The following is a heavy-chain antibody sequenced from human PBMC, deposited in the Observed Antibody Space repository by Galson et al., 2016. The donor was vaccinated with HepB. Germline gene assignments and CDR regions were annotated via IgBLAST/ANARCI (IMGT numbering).Heavy chain of an antibody. V-gene: IGHV4-34*01. CDR3: ARGPGGNSDY. J-gene: IGHJ4*02. Sequence: TLSLTCAVYGGSFSGFYWRWLRQSPGTGLEWIGEINQRGSTNSNPSLKSRVTISVDTSRNHFSLKLTSVTAADTAVYFCARGPGGNSDYWGQGTLVTVSS. CDR2: INQRGST. CDR1: GGSFSGFY. D-gene: IGHD4-23*01.